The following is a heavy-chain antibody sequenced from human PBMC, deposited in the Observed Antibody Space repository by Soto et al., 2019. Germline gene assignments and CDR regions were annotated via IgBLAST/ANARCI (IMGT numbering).Heavy chain of an antibody. V-gene: IGHV3-66*01. J-gene: IGHJ3*02. CDR1: GFTVSSNY. CDR2: IYSGGST. CDR3: ARAGTSSSSRWAFDI. Sequence: EVQLVESGGGLVQPGGSLRLSCAASGFTVSSNYMSWVCQAPGKGLEWVSVIYSGGSTYYADSVKGRFTISRDNSKNTLYLQMNSLRAEDTAVYYCARAGTSSSSRWAFDIWGQGTMVTVSS. D-gene: IGHD6-6*01.